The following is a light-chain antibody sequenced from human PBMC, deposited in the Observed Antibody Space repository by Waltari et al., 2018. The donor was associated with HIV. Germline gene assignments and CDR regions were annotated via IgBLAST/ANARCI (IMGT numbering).Light chain of an antibody. V-gene: IGLV2-14*01. CDR2: EVS. CDR1: TRDFVLYPF. CDR3: ASFTSNYTLI. Sequence: QSTLTQPASVSGSPGPSITIPCTVSTRDFVLYPFISLYHQHPGGVPKVIIYEVSSRPSVISSRFSGSRSANTASLTISWLQPEDEADYYCASFTSNYTLIFGGGTKVTVL. J-gene: IGLJ2*01.